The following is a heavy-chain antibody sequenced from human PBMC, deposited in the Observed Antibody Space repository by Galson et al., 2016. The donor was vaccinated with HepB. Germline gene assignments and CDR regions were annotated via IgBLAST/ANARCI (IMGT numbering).Heavy chain of an antibody. D-gene: IGHD3-9*01. Sequence: SLRLSCAASGFTFRMHWVRQAPGKGLEWVAALWYDGSNKYYGDSVQGRFTISRNNSKNTVYLQMNSLRAEDTAVYYCASSSIELTELLGYFDYWGQGTLVTVSS. CDR2: LWYDGSNK. J-gene: IGHJ4*02. CDR1: GFTFR. CDR3: ASSSIELTELLGYFDY. V-gene: IGHV3-33*01.